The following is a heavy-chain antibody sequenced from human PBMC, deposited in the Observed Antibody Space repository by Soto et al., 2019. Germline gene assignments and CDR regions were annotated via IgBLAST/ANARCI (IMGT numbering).Heavy chain of an antibody. J-gene: IGHJ4*02. V-gene: IGHV2-5*02. CDR3: AHRRGEAEAGMNTFDY. CDR2: IYWDDDK. Sequence: QITLKESGPTLVKPTQTLTLTCTFSGFSLSTSEVGVGWIRQPPGKALEWLALIYWDDDKRYSPSLKSRLTITKDTSKNQGVLTMTNMDPVDTATDYCAHRRGEAEAGMNTFDYWGQGTLVTVSS. CDR1: GFSLSTSEVG. D-gene: IGHD6-13*01.